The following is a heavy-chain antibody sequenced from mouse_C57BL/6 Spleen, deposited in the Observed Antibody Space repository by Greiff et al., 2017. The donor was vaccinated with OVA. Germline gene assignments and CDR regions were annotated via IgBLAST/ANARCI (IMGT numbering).Heavy chain of an antibody. D-gene: IGHD2-1*01. CDR1: GFTFNTYA. CDR3: VRGYGNTFNY. Sequence: EVQLVESGGGLVQPKGSLKLSCAASGFTFNTYAMHWVRQAPGKGLEWVARIRSKSSNYETYYADSVKDRFTISKDDSQSMLYLQMSNLKTEDTAMYYSVRGYGNTFNYWGQGTTLTVSS. CDR2: IRSKSSNYET. V-gene: IGHV10-3*01. J-gene: IGHJ2*01.